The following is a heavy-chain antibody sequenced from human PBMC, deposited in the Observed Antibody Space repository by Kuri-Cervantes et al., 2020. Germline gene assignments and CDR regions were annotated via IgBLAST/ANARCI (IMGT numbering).Heavy chain of an antibody. J-gene: IGHJ6*03. Sequence: LSLTCAASGFIVSDHYMDWVRQAPGKGLEWVAVISYDGSNKYYADSVKGRFTISRDNSKNTLYLQMNSLRAEDTAVYYCARAVAAPYYYYYMDVWGKGTTVTVSS. CDR2: ISYDGSNK. V-gene: IGHV3-30-3*01. CDR3: ARAVAAPYYYYYMDV. D-gene: IGHD6-19*01. CDR1: GFIVSDHY.